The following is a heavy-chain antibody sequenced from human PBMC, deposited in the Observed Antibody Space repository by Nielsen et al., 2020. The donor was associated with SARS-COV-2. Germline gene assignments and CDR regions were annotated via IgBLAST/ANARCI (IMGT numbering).Heavy chain of an antibody. V-gene: IGHV1-69*06. D-gene: IGHD4-23*01. CDR3: AREKTTVVTPGWFDP. Sequence: VKVSCKASGGTFSSYAISWVRQAPGQGLEWMGGIIPIFGTANYAQKFQGRVTITADKSTSTAYMELSSLRSEDTAVYYCAREKTTVVTPGWFDPWGQGTLVTVSS. CDR2: IIPIFGTA. CDR1: GGTFSSYA. J-gene: IGHJ5*02.